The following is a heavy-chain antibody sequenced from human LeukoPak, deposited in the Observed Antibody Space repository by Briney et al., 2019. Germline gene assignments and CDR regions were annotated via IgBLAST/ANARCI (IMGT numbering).Heavy chain of an antibody. V-gene: IGHV3-23*01. CDR2: ISGSGGYT. D-gene: IGHD6-19*01. J-gene: IGHJ4*02. CDR1: GFTFSSYG. Sequence: PGGSLRLSCAASGFTFSSYGMSWVRQAPGKGLEWVSVISGSGGYTYYADSVKGRFTISRDNSKNTLYLQMNSLRAEDTAVYYCAKTSGWYYFDYWGQGTLVTVSS. CDR3: AKTSGWYYFDY.